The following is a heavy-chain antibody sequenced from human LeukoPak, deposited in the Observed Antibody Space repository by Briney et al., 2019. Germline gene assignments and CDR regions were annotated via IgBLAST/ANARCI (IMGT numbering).Heavy chain of an antibody. CDR3: ARADGPGPTNYQRLCWFDP. D-gene: IGHD1-7*01. V-gene: IGHV4-34*01. J-gene: IGHJ5*02. CDR2: INHSGST. CDR1: GGSFSGYY. Sequence: SETLSLTCAVYGGSFSGYYWSWIRQPPGKGLEWIGEINHSGSTNYNPSLKSRVTISVDTSKNQFSLKLSSVTAADTAVYYCARADGPGPTNYQRLCWFDPWGQGTLVTVSS.